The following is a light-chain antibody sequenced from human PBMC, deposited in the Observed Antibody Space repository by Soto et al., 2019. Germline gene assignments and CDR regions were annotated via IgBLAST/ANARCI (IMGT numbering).Light chain of an antibody. CDR2: DDN. V-gene: IGLV1-51*01. CDR3: GSWDSSLSAYA. J-gene: IGLJ1*01. Sequence: QCGLTQPPSVSAAPGQKVTISCSGSSSNIGGNSVSWYQQLPGTAPKLLIYDDNKRPSGIPDRFSGSKSGTSATLGITGFQTGHEADYYCGSWDSSLSAYAFGTGTKVTVL. CDR1: SSNIGGNS.